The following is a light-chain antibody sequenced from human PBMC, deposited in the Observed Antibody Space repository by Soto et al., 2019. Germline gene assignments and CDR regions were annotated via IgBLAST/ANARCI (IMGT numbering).Light chain of an antibody. V-gene: IGLV2-23*02. J-gene: IGLJ3*02. CDR1: TSNVGRYNL. Sequence: QSALTQPASVSGSPGQSITISCTATTSNVGRYNLVSWYQQHPGKAPKLMIYEVTRRPSGVSNRFSASKSANTASLTISGLQAEDEADYYCCSYAHNCTWVFGGGTKLTVL. CDR2: EVT. CDR3: CSYAHNCTWV.